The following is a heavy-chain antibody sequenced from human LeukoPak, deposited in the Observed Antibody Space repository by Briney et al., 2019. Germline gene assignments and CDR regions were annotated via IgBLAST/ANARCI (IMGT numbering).Heavy chain of an antibody. D-gene: IGHD6-19*01. CDR2: IYYSGST. V-gene: IGHV4-31*11. CDR1: GGSISSGGYY. J-gene: IGHJ4*02. Sequence: SETLSLTCAVSGGSISSGGYYWSWIRQHPGKGLEWIGYIYYSGSTYYNPSLKSRVTISVDTSKNQFSLKLSSVTAADTAVYYCASLLAVAGTRSPDYWGQGTLVTVSS. CDR3: ASLLAVAGTRSPDY.